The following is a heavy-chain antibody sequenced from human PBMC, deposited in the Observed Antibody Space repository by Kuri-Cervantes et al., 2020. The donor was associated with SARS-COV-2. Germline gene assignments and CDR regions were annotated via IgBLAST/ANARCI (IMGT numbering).Heavy chain of an antibody. J-gene: IGHJ6*02. Sequence: GGSLRLSCAASGFTFSSYAMHWVRQAPGKGLEYVSAISSNGGSTYYADSVKGRFTISRDNSKNTLYLQMNSLRAEDTAVYYCARISIWVVAATLFLAYYYYYGMDVWGQGTTVTVSS. V-gene: IGHV3-64*02. CDR3: ARISIWVVAATLFLAYYYYYGMDV. D-gene: IGHD2-15*01. CDR2: ISSNGGST. CDR1: GFTFSSYA.